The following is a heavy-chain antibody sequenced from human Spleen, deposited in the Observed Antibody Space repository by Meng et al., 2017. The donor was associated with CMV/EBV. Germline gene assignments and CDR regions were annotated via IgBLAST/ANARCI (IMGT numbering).Heavy chain of an antibody. CDR3: ARLFGYCTSITCQSFDP. J-gene: IGHJ5*02. D-gene: IGHD2-8*01. CDR2: INPNSGGT. Sequence: YPFTDFYMHWVRQAPGQGPEWMGWINPNSGGTNYAQRFQGRVTMTSDTSISTAYLDLSRLRSDDTAVYYCARLFGYCTSITCQSFDPWGQGTLVTVSS. V-gene: IGHV1-2*02. CDR1: YPFTDFY.